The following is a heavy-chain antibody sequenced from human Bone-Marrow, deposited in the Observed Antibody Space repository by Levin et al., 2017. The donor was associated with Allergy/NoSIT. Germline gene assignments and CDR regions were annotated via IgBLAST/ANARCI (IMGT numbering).Heavy chain of an antibody. CDR3: ARQEGYASGGYSNETDY. Sequence: PSETLSLTCTVSGASVYTSSYYWGWIRQPPGKGLQWIGSIYYTGRTYLNPSLKSRVTISEDTAKNQFTLRPTSVTAADTAMYYCARQEGYASGGYSNETDYWGQGLLVTVSS. CDR2: IYYTGRT. CDR1: GASVYTSSYY. J-gene: IGHJ4*02. D-gene: IGHD3-22*01. V-gene: IGHV4-39*01.